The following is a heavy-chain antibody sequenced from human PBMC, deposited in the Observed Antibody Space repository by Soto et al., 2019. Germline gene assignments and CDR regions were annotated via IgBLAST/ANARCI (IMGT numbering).Heavy chain of an antibody. CDR1: GGTFSSYA. V-gene: IGHV1-2*02. CDR3: ARDPSSIIYGWFDP. D-gene: IGHD3-10*01. Sequence: QVQLVQSGAEVKKPGSSVKVSCKASGGTFSSYAISWVRQAPGQGLEWMGGINPNSGDTNYAQKFQGRVTMTRDTSITTAYMELSSLRSDDTAVYYCARDPSSIIYGWFDPWGQGTLVTVSS. CDR2: INPNSGDT. J-gene: IGHJ5*02.